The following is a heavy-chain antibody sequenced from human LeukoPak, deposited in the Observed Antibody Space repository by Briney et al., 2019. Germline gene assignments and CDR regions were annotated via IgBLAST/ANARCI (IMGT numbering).Heavy chain of an antibody. CDR3: ARGGSDYGPFDY. D-gene: IGHD4-17*01. J-gene: IGHJ4*02. CDR1: GFTFSSYA. V-gene: IGHV3-30-3*01. Sequence: GRSLRLSCAASGFTFSSYAMHWVRQAPGKGLEWVAVISYDGSNEYYADSVKGRFTISRDNSKNTLYLQMNSLRAEDTAVYYCARGGSDYGPFDYWGQGTLVTVSS. CDR2: ISYDGSNE.